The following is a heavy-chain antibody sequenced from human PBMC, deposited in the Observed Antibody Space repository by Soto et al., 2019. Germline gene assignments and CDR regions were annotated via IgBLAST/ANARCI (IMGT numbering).Heavy chain of an antibody. Sequence: PSWCLRLSCAASGFTFSSYWMHWVRQAPGKGLVWVSRINSDGSSTSYADSVKGRFTISRDNAKNTLYLQMNSLRAEDTAVYYCARTRAGYYYMEVWGKGTTVTVSS. CDR3: ARTRAGYYYMEV. CDR1: GFTFSSYW. V-gene: IGHV3-74*01. J-gene: IGHJ6*03. CDR2: INSDGSST. D-gene: IGHD6-19*01.